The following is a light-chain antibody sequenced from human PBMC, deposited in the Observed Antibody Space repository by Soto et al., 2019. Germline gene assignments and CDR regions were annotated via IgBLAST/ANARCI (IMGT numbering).Light chain of an antibody. CDR2: EVN. Sequence: QSLLTQPASLSASPVPSSTFSSTETGSGIGAYDYVSWFQQHPGKAPKLMISEVNTRPSGVSKRFCRSKSGNTGYLTISALQVEDEAEYFCFSFPATSTAVFRAGTKVTV. CDR1: GSGIGAYDY. CDR3: FSFPATSTAV. J-gene: IGLJ1*01. V-gene: IGLV2-14*01.